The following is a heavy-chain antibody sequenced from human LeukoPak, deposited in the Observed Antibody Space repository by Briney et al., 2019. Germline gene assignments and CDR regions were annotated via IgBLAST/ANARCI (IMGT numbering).Heavy chain of an antibody. V-gene: IGHV4-34*01. D-gene: IGHD4-17*01. J-gene: IGHJ2*01. Sequence: SETLSLTCAVYGGSFSGYYWTWIRQPPGKGLEWIGEIHHSGSTSYNPSLKSRVTISLDTSKNQFSLKLTSVTAADTAVYYCARPMDGDYALDYWGRGTLVTVSS. CDR2: IHHSGST. CDR3: ARPMDGDYALDY. CDR1: GGSFSGYY.